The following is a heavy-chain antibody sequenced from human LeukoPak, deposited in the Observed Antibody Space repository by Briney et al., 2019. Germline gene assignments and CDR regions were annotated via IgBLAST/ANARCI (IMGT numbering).Heavy chain of an antibody. CDR2: INWNGGST. Sequence: GGSLRLSCAASGFTFDDYGMSWVRQAPGKGLEWVSGINWNGGSTGYADSVKGRFTISRDNAKNSLYLQVNSLRAEDTALNYCARGGGPRGVVPAAPIDYWGQGTLVTVSS. CDR3: ARGGGPRGVVPAAPIDY. V-gene: IGHV3-20*04. D-gene: IGHD2-2*01. J-gene: IGHJ4*02. CDR1: GFTFDDYG.